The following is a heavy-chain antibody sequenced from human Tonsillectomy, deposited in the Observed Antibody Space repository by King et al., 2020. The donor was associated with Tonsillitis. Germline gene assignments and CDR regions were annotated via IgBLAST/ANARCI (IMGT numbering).Heavy chain of an antibody. CDR1: GFSVTTSGVG. V-gene: IGHV2-5*02. J-gene: IGHJ4*02. D-gene: IGHD3-10*01. CDR2: IYWDDDK. CDR3: AHRPFDGEVFDY. Sequence: TLKESGPTLVKPTQTLTLTCTFSGFSVTTSGVGVGWIRQPPGKALEWLALIYWDDDKRYSPSLKSRLTITRDTSKNQVVLTVTNVDPVDTATYYCAHRPFDGEVFDYWGQGTLVTVSS.